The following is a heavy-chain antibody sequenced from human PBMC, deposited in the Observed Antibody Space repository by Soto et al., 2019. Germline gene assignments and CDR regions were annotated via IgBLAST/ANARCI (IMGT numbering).Heavy chain of an antibody. CDR3: ARVAGYGYYYLKYYFDF. CDR1: GYTFTSYA. D-gene: IGHD4-17*01. CDR2: INAGNGNT. J-gene: IGHJ4*02. Sequence: ASVKVSCKASGYTFTSYAMHWVRQAPGQRLEWMGWINAGNGNTKYYQEFQGRVTITRDTSASTAYMELSSLRSEDTAVYYCARVAGYGYYYLKYYFDFWGQGTLVTVSS. V-gene: IGHV1-3*01.